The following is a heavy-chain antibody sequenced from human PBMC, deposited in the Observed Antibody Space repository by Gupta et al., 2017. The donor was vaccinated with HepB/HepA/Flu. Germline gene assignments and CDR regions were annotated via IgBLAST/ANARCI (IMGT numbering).Heavy chain of an antibody. CDR1: GGTFSSYA. D-gene: IGHD2-2*02. CDR2: IIPIFGTA. CDR3: ARAQRGYCSSTSCYIWFDP. Sequence: QVQLVQSGAAVKKPGSSVKVSCNASGGTFSSYAISWVRQAPGQGLEWMGGIIPIFGTANNEQKFQGRVTITADKSTSTAYMELSSLRSEDTAVYYCARAQRGYCSSTSCYIWFDPWGQGTLVTVSS. V-gene: IGHV1-69*06. J-gene: IGHJ5*02.